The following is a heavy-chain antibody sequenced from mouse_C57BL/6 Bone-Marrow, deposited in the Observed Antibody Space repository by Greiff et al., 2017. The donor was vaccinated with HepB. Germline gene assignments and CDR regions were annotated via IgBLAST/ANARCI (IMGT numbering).Heavy chain of an antibody. J-gene: IGHJ3*01. CDR2: ISSGGSYT. CDR3: ARHGPYYYGSRRGFAY. D-gene: IGHD1-1*01. V-gene: IGHV5-6*01. Sequence: EVMLVESGGDLVKPGGSLKLSCAASGFTFSSYGMSWVRQTPDKRLEWVATISSGGSYTYYPDSVKGRLTISRDNAKNTLYLQMSSLKSEDTAVYYCARHGPYYYGSRRGFAYWGQGTLVTVSA. CDR1: GFTFSSYG.